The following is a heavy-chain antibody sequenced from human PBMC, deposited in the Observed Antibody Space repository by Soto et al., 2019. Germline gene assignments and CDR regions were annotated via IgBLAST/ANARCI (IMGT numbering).Heavy chain of an antibody. CDR3: ARDCACGSCFCIY. J-gene: IGHJ4*02. V-gene: IGHV1-18*01. CDR1: GYTLTNYA. CDR2: INTYNGNS. D-gene: IGHD2-15*01. Sequence: QVQLVQSAAEVKKPGASVKVSCKASGYTLTNYAISWVRQAPGQGPEWMGWINTYNGNSNYEQKYQGRVTMTTDTSTNTAYMELRSLTSDDTDVYYCARDCACGSCFCIYWGQGTLVPVSS.